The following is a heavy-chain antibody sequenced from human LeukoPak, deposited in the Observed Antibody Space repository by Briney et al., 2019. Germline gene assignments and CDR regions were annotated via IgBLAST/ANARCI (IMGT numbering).Heavy chain of an antibody. CDR2: IYTSGDT. Sequence: SETLSLTCSVSGASISRGSYYWGWIRQPAGKGLEWIGRIYTSGDTNYNPSLESRVTISVDTSQNQLSLRLTSVTVADTAIYYCARESCNGASCFRAEGFYYFYMDVWGKGTTVTVSS. V-gene: IGHV4-61*02. CDR3: ARESCNGASCFRAEGFYYFYMDV. J-gene: IGHJ6*03. CDR1: GASISRGSYY. D-gene: IGHD2-2*01.